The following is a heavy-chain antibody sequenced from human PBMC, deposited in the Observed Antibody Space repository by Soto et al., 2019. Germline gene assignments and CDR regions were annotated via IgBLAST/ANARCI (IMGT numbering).Heavy chain of an antibody. CDR1: GGSITIYHY. Sequence: QLQLPESGPGLVKPSETLSLTCTISGGSITIYHYWAWIRQPPGEGLEWIGSVPYSGSTYYNPSRTSRETISGDTSSNQFSLKVSSVTAAYTALYSCARHRQWLIGLEYWVQGSLVTVS. CDR2: VPYSGST. D-gene: IGHD6-19*01. J-gene: IGHJ4*02. V-gene: IGHV4-39*01. CDR3: ARHRQWLIGLEY.